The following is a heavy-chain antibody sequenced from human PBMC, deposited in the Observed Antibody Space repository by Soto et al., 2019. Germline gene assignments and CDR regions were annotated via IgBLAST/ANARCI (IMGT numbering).Heavy chain of an antibody. Sequence: SETLSLTCAVSGYSINSGYYWGWIRQPPGKGLEWIGSIHHSGTTYYNSSLKSRVTISADTSKNQFSLKLSSVTAADTAVYYCARAPDYYDSSGHEFDYWGQGTLVTVSS. CDR3: ARAPDYYDSSGHEFDY. J-gene: IGHJ4*02. CDR2: IHHSGTT. D-gene: IGHD3-22*01. V-gene: IGHV4-38-2*01. CDR1: GYSINSGYY.